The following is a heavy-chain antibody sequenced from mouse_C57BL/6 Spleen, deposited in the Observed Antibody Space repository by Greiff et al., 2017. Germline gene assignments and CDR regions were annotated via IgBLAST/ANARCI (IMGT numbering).Heavy chain of an antibody. CDR3: ARRGEDYDFWFAY. Sequence: QVQLQQSGAELVKPGASVKISCKASGYAFSSYRMNWVKQRPGKGLAWIGQIYPGDGDTNYNGKFKGKATLTADKSSSTAYMQRSRLTSEDSAVYFWARRGEDYDFWFAYRGQGTLVTVSA. J-gene: IGHJ3*01. D-gene: IGHD2-4*01. V-gene: IGHV1-80*01. CDR1: GYAFSSYR. CDR2: IYPGDGDT.